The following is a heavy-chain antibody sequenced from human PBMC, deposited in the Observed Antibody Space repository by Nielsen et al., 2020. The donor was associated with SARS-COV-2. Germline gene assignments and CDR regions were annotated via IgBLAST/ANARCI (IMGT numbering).Heavy chain of an antibody. CDR3: ARPLPGGYYDSSGPNAFDI. V-gene: IGHV4-59*08. CDR1: GGSISSYY. CDR2: IYYSGST. Sequence: SETLSLTCTVSGGSISSYYWSWIRQPPGKGLEWIGYIYYSGSTNYNPSLKSRVTISVDTSKNQFSLKLSSVTAADTAVYYCARPLPGGYYDSSGPNAFDIWGQGTMVTVSS. J-gene: IGHJ3*02. D-gene: IGHD3-22*01.